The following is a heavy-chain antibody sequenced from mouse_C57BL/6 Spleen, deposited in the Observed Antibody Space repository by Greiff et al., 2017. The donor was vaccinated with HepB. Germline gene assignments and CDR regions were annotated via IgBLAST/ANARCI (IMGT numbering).Heavy chain of an antibody. CDR3: ANYYGSSSWYFDG. Sequence: VQLKESGPELVKPGASVKISCKASGYSFTGYYMNWVKQSPEKSLEWIGEINPSTGGTTYNQKFKAKATLTVDKSSSTAYMQLKSLTSEDSAVYYCANYYGSSSWYFDGWGTGTTVTVAS. D-gene: IGHD1-1*01. V-gene: IGHV1-42*01. CDR2: INPSTGGT. CDR1: GYSFTGYY. J-gene: IGHJ1*03.